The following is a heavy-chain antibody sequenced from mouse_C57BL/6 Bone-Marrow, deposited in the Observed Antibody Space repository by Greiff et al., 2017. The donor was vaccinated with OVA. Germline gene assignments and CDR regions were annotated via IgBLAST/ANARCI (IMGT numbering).Heavy chain of an antibody. V-gene: IGHV1-55*01. CDR3: ARIANWDGGYFDY. CDR2: IYPGSGST. D-gene: IGHD4-1*01. Sequence: VQLQQSGAELVKPGASVKMSCKASGYTFTSYWITWVKQRPGQGLEWIGDIYPGSGSTNYNEKFKSKATLTVDTSSSTAYMQLSSLTSEDSAVYYCARIANWDGGYFDYWGQGTTLTVSS. CDR1: GYTFTSYW. J-gene: IGHJ2*01.